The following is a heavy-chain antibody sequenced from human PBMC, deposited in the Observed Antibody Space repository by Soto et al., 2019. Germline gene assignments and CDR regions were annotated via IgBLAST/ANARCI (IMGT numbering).Heavy chain of an antibody. CDR3: ARGPRGLYHHDY. CDR2: INMDGSST. V-gene: IGHV3-74*01. Sequence: EVQLVESVGGLVQPGGSLRLSCAASGFTFSGDWMHWVRQAAGKGLVWVSRINMDGSSTNYADSVTGRFTISRDNAKNTLYLQMNSLRVDDTAVYYCARGPRGLYHHDYWGQGALVTISS. CDR1: GFTFSGDW. D-gene: IGHD2-2*01. J-gene: IGHJ4*02.